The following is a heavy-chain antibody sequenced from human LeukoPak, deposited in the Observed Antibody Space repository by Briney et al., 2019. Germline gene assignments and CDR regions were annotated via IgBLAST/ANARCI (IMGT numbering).Heavy chain of an antibody. Sequence: EASVKVSCKASGYIFTGYYLHWVRQAPGQGLEWMGWSNPTSGSTNYAQKFQGRVTMTRDTSISTAYMELSRLRSDDTAVYYCARGPGGGYDWLGYWGQGTLVTVSS. CDR1: GYIFTGYY. V-gene: IGHV1-2*02. D-gene: IGHD5-12*01. J-gene: IGHJ4*02. CDR2: SNPTSGST. CDR3: ARGPGGGYDWLGY.